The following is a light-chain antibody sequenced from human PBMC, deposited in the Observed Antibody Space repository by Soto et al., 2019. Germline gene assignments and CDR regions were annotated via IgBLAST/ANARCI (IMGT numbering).Light chain of an antibody. CDR2: GNS. J-gene: IGLJ2*01. Sequence: QSVLTQPPSVSGAPGQRVTISCTGSSSNIGAGYDVHWYQQLPGTAPKLLIYGNSNRPSGVPDRFSGSKSCTSASLAITGLQAEDEADYYCQSYDSSLSVLVGGGTKLTVL. CDR3: QSYDSSLSVL. CDR1: SSNIGAGYD. V-gene: IGLV1-40*01.